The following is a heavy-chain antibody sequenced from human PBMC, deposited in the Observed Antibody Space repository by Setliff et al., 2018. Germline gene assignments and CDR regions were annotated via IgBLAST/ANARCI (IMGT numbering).Heavy chain of an antibody. D-gene: IGHD2-15*01. CDR2: INPYKGHT. CDR1: GYTFTGSH. V-gene: IGHV1-18*04. J-gene: IGHJ3*01. CDR3: ALSSLSICSGGNCPNVFDV. Sequence: ASVKVSCKASGYTFTGSHIHWVRQAPGQGLEWMGWINPYKGHTFYAHKFQDRLTMTTDTSTRTAYMELRSLRSDDTAVYFCALSSLSICSGGNCPNVFDVWGQGTMVTVSS.